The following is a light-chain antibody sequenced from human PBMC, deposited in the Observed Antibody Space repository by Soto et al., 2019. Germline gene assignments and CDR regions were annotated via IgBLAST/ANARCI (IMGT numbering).Light chain of an antibody. Sequence: DIQMTQSPSTLSASVGDRVTITCRASQSISSWLAWYQQKPGKAPKLLIYKASSLESGVPSRFSGSGSGTEFTLTISSLQPVDFATYYCQQFNNYPWTFSQGTKVDIK. J-gene: IGKJ1*01. CDR2: KAS. CDR3: QQFNNYPWT. V-gene: IGKV1-5*03. CDR1: QSISSW.